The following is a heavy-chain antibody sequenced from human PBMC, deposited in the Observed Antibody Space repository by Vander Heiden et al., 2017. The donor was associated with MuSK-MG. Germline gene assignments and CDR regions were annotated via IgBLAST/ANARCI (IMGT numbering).Heavy chain of an antibody. CDR1: GYTCTSYG. Sequence: QVHLVQSGAEVKKPGAAVKVSCKASGYTCTSYGISWVRHAPGQGLEWMGWSSAYNGNTNYAQKLQGRVTMTPDTSTSRAYRELRSLSSDDPAVYYCARDWPGYYDCWSGYLIPILALDYWGQGTLVNVSS. J-gene: IGHJ4*02. V-gene: IGHV1-18*04. D-gene: IGHD3-3*01. CDR2: SSAYNGNT. CDR3: ARDWPGYYDCWSGYLIPILALDY.